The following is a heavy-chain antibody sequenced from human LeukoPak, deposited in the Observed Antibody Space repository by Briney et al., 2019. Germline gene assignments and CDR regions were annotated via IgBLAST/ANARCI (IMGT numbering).Heavy chain of an antibody. V-gene: IGHV3-74*01. J-gene: IGHJ4*02. CDR3: ATPWSD. CDR2: ISPDGTIT. D-gene: IGHD1-26*01. Sequence: GGSLRLSCAASGLTLSTYWMHWVRQGPGKGLVWVSYISPDGTITRYADSVKGRFTISRDNAKNTLYLQMDSLRVEDTAVYYCATPWSDWGQGTLVTVSS. CDR1: GLTLSTYW.